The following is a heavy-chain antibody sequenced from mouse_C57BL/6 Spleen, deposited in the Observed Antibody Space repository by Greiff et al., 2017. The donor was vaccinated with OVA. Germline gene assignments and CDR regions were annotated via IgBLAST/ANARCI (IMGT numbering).Heavy chain of an antibody. J-gene: IGHJ2*01. Sequence: VQLQQPGAELVRPGTSVKLSCKASGYTFTSYWMHWVKQRPGQGLEWIGVIDPSDSYTNYNQKFKGKATLTVDTSSSTAYMQLSSLTSEDSAVYYCARYGLHYYGSSYFDYWGQGTTLTVSS. CDR2: IDPSDSYT. D-gene: IGHD1-1*01. CDR1: GYTFTSYW. V-gene: IGHV1-59*01. CDR3: ARYGLHYYGSSYFDY.